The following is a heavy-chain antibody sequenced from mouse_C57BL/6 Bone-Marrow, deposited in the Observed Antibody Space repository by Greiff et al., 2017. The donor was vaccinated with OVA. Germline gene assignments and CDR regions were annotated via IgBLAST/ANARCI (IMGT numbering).Heavy chain of an antibody. CDR2: ISNGGGST. V-gene: IGHV5-12*01. J-gene: IGHJ3*01. CDR1: GFTFSDYY. CDR3: ARHPFAY. Sequence: EVKLVESGGDLVKPGGSLKLSCAASGFTFSDYYMYWVRQTPEKRLEWVAYISNGGGSTYYPDTVKGRFTISRDNAKSTLYLQLSRLESEDTAMYYCARHPFAYWGQGTLVTVSA.